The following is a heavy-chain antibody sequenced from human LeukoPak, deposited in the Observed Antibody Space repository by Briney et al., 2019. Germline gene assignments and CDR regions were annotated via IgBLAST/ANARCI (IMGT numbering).Heavy chain of an antibody. V-gene: IGHV3-7*02. J-gene: IGHJ5*02. D-gene: IGHD3-16*01. Sequence: GGSLRLSCVVSGFTFSSNWMSWVRQAPGKGLEWVGNIKEDGSVKYCVDSVKGRFTISRDNAKNSLYLQMNSLRAEDTAVYYCASQSFGRFDPWGQGTRVTVSS. CDR2: IKEDGSVK. CDR3: ASQSFGRFDP. CDR1: GFTFSSNW.